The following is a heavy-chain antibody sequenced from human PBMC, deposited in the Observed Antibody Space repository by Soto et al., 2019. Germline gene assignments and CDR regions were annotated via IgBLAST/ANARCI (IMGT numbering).Heavy chain of an antibody. D-gene: IGHD5-12*01. CDR3: ARARGYSGYDEDYYGMDV. CDR2: IIPIFGTA. V-gene: IGHV1-69*13. Sequence: SVKVSCKASGGTFSSYAISWVRQAPGQGLEWMGGIIPIFGTANYAQKFQGRVTITADESTSTAYMELSSLRSEDAAVYYCARARGYSGYDEDYYGMDVWGQGTTVTVSS. J-gene: IGHJ6*02. CDR1: GGTFSSYA.